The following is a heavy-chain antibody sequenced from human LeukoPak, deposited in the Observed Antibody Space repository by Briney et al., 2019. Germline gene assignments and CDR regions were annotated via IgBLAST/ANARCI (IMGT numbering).Heavy chain of an antibody. D-gene: IGHD3-16*01. CDR3: ATYTHWVAGDV. CDR1: GFPFSLYA. V-gene: IGHV3-7*01. CDR2: MNQDGSEK. J-gene: IGHJ6*02. Sequence: PGGSLRLSCAASGFPFSLYAMNWVRQAPGKGLEWVANMNQDGSEKDYVDSVKGRFTISRDNARNSLYLQMGSLRAEDTAVYYCATYTHWVAGDVWGQGTTVTVSS.